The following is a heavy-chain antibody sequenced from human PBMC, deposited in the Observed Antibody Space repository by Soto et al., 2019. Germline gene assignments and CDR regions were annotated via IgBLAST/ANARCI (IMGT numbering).Heavy chain of an antibody. V-gene: IGHV4-31*03. Sequence: PSETLSLTCTVSGGSISSGGYYWSWIRQHPGKGLEWIGYIYYSGSTYYNPSLKSRVTISVDTSKNQFSLKLSSVTAADTAVYYCARTPASGSYSFYYYYMDVWGKGTKVTVSS. CDR1: GGSISSGGYY. J-gene: IGHJ6*03. CDR2: IYYSGST. CDR3: ARTPASGSYSFYYYYMDV. D-gene: IGHD3-10*01.